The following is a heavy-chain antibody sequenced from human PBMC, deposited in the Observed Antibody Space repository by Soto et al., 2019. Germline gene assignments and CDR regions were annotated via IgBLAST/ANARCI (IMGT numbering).Heavy chain of an antibody. CDR2: IRSKANSYAT. J-gene: IGHJ4*02. CDR1: GFTFSGSA. V-gene: IGHV3-73*01. CDR3: TSLLGYCISTSCLTPFGY. D-gene: IGHD2-2*01. Sequence: GGSLRLSCAASGFTFSGSAMHWVRQASGKGLEWVGRIRSKANSYATAYAASVKGRFTISRDDSKNTAYLQMNSLKTEDTAVYYCTSLLGYCISTSCLTPFGYWGQGTPVTVSS.